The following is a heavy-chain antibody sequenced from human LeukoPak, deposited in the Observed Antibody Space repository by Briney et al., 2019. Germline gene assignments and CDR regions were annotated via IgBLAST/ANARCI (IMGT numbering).Heavy chain of an antibody. CDR1: GFTFSSYA. D-gene: IGHD3-10*01. CDR3: AKPSYEVRGLIIRYFDY. Sequence: PGGSLRLSCAASGFTFSSYAMSWVRQAPGKGLEWVAAISGSGGSTYYADSVKGRFTISRDNSKNTLYLQMTSLRAEDTAVYYCAKPSYEVRGLIIRYFDYWGQGTLVTVSS. V-gene: IGHV3-23*01. CDR2: ISGSGGST. J-gene: IGHJ4*02.